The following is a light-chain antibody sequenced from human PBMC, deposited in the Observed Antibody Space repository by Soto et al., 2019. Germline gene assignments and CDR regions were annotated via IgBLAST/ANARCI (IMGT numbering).Light chain of an antibody. CDR1: SSNIGSNT. J-gene: IGLJ7*01. CDR3: AAWDDSLKAI. Sequence: QSVLTQPPSVSGTPGQRVTISCSGRSSNIGSNTVNWYQQFPGTAPRLLIYSSYQRPSGVPDRFSGSQSGTSASLAISGLQSDHEADYYCAAWDDSLKAIFGGGTQLTVL. V-gene: IGLV1-44*01. CDR2: SSY.